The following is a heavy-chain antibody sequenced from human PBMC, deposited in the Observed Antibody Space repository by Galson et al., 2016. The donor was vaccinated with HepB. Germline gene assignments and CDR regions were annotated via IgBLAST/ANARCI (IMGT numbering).Heavy chain of an antibody. J-gene: IGHJ3*02. CDR1: GGTFSSYT. D-gene: IGHD3-16*02. Sequence: SVKVSCKASGGTFSSYTISWVRQAPGQGLEWMGGIIPISRTVKYAQTFQGRVTITADESMNTAYMELSSLRSEDTARYYCARVGAYVWGTYRSPRAFDIWGQGTMVTIA. CDR3: ARVGAYVWGTYRSPRAFDI. V-gene: IGHV1-69*13. CDR2: IIPISRTV.